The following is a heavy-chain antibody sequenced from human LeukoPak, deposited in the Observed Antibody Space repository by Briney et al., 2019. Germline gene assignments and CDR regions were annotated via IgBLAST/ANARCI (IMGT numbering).Heavy chain of an antibody. CDR1: GFTFSSYP. J-gene: IGHJ4*02. V-gene: IGHV3-23*01. Sequence: GGSLRLSCAASGFTFSSYPMNWVRQAPGKGLEWVSVISGSGGATFYGDSVKGRFTISRDNSKNTLYLQMNSLRAEDTAVYYCAKHPGYFDYWGQGTLVTVSS. CDR3: AKHPGYFDY. CDR2: ISGSGGAT.